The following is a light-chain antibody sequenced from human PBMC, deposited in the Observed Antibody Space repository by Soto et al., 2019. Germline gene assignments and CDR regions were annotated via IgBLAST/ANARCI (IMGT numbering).Light chain of an antibody. Sequence: QSVLTQPPSASGSPGQSVAISCTGTSSDVGGYNYVSWYQQHPGKAPKLMIYEVNKRPSGVPDRFSGCKSGNTASLTVSGLQAEDEADYYCNSYAGSSNVFGTGTKVTVL. CDR3: NSYAGSSNV. CDR2: EVN. V-gene: IGLV2-8*01. J-gene: IGLJ1*01. CDR1: SSDVGGYNY.